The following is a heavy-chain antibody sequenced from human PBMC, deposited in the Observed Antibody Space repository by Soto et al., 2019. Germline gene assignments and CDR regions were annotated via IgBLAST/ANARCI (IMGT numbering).Heavy chain of an antibody. Sequence: GGSLRLSCAASGFTFSSYAMHWVRQAPGKGLEWVAVISYDGSNKYYADSVKGRFTISRDNSKDTLYLQMNSLRAEDTAVYYCATTVWIQLWHQLDYWGQGTLVTVSS. V-gene: IGHV3-30-3*01. J-gene: IGHJ4*02. CDR1: GFTFSSYA. CDR3: ATTVWIQLWHQLDY. CDR2: ISYDGSNK. D-gene: IGHD5-18*01.